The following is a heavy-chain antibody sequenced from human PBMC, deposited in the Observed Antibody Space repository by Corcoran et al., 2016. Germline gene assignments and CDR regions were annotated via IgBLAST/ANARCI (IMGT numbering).Heavy chain of an antibody. V-gene: IGHV1-46*01. CDR3: AGDAPPFPLRALGLGWFDY. Sequence: QVQLVQSGAEVKKPGASVKVSCKASGYTFTSYYMHWVRQAPGQGLEWMGIINPSGGSTSYAQKFQGRVTITRDTSTSTVYMELSSLRSEDTAVYYWAGDAPPFPLRALGLGWFDYWGQGTRVTVSS. CDR1: GYTFTSYY. CDR2: INPSGGST. D-gene: IGHD3-3*01. J-gene: IGHJ5*01.